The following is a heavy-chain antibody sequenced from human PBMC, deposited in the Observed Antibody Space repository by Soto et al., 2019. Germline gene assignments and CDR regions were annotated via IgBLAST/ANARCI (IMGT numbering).Heavy chain of an antibody. V-gene: IGHV1-69*01. D-gene: IGHD6-13*01. J-gene: IGHJ4*02. CDR1: GGTFSSYA. Sequence: QVQLVQSGAEVKKPGSSVKVSCKASGGTFSSYAISWVRQAPGQGLEWMGGIIPIFGTANYAQKFQGRVTISADESTSTAYRALSSMRSEDTAVYYCLIAAAATRFDSCGQGTLVTFSS. CDR2: IIPIFGTA. CDR3: LIAAAATRFDS.